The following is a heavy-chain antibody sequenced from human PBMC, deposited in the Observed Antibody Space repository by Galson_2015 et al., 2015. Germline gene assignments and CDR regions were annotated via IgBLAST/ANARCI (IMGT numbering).Heavy chain of an antibody. D-gene: IGHD4-17*01. CDR2: IGTAGVT. V-gene: IGHV3-13*01. Sequence: SLRLSCAASGFAFSTYDMHWVRQATGKGLEWVSSIGTAGVTYYAGSVKGRFTISRENAKNSLYLQMNSLRAGDTAVYYCVRGGPTGFDYGAREPWSPSPQ. CDR1: GFAFSTYD. CDR3: VRGGPTGFDY. J-gene: IGHJ4*02.